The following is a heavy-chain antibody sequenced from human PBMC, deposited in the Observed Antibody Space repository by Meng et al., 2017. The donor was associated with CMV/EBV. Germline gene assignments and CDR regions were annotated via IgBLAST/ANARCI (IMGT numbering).Heavy chain of an antibody. J-gene: IGHJ2*01. CDR1: GFTFRSYW. CDR3: ARDWSSSADWYFDL. V-gene: IGHV3-7*01. CDR2: IKQDGSEK. Sequence: GGSLRLSCAASGFTFRSYWMSWVRQAPGKGLEWVANIKQDGSEKYYVDSVKGRFTTSRDNAKNSLYLQMNSLRAEDTAVYYCARDWSSSADWYFDLWGRGTLVTVSS. D-gene: IGHD6-6*01.